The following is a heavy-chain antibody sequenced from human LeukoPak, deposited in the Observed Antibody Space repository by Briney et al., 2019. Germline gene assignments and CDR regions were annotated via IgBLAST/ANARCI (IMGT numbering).Heavy chain of an antibody. CDR2: IIPIFGTA. CDR3: ARDSGYYGDYDY. D-gene: IGHD4-17*01. Sequence: GASVKVSCKAFGGTFSSYAISWVRQAPGQGLEWTGRIIPIFGTANYAQKFQGRVTITTDESTSTAYTELSSLRSEDTAVYYCARDSGYYGDYDYWGQGTLVTVSS. CDR1: GGTFSSYA. V-gene: IGHV1-69*05. J-gene: IGHJ4*02.